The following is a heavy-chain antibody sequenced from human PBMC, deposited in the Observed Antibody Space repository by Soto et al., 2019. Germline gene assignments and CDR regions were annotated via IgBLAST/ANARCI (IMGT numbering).Heavy chain of an antibody. J-gene: IGHJ4*02. V-gene: IGHV1-69*13. Sequence: ASVKVSCKASGGTFSSYAISWVRQAPGQGLEWMGGIIPIFGTANYAQKFQGRVTITADESTSTAYMELSSLRSEDTAVYYCARDFGSAAGTWYYFDYWGQGTLVTVSS. CDR1: GGTFSSYA. CDR2: IIPIFGTA. D-gene: IGHD6-13*01. CDR3: ARDFGSAAGTWYYFDY.